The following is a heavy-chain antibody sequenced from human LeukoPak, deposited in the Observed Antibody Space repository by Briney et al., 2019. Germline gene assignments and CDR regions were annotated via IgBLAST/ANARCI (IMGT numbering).Heavy chain of an antibody. D-gene: IGHD6-19*01. J-gene: IGHJ5*01. Sequence: SETLSLTCTVSGYSIGTGHYWAWIWQPPGKGLEWIGCVYHSGTHYKSSLTSRVTISMDTSKNQFSLKLTSVTAADSAFYYCAKTSGGGGHDSWGQGTLVTVSS. V-gene: IGHV4-38-2*02. CDR3: AKTSGGGGHDS. CDR2: VYHSGT. CDR1: GYSIGTGHY.